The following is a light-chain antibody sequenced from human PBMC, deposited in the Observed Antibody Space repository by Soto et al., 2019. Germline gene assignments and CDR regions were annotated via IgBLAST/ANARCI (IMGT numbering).Light chain of an antibody. V-gene: IGLV2-14*03. CDR2: DVS. J-gene: IGLJ2*01. CDR3: GSYTTSSSVV. CDR1: SSDVGGYNY. Sequence: QSVLTQPASVSGSPGQSITISCTGTSSDVGGYNYVSWYQQHPSKAPKLVIYDVSNRPSGVSNRFSGSKSGNTASLTISGLQAEDEADYYCGSYTTSSSVVFGGGTKLTVL.